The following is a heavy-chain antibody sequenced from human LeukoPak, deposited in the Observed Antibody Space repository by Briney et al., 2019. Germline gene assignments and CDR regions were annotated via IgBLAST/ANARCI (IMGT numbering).Heavy chain of an antibody. V-gene: IGHV3-7*01. Sequence: GGSLRLSCTASVFTSGDYWMSWLRQAPGKGLEWVINISPDGREKYFVDSVKGRFTISRDNAKNSLYLQMNSLRAEDTAVYYCARDGSGWSVYWGQGTLVTVSS. D-gene: IGHD6-19*01. J-gene: IGHJ4*02. CDR2: ISPDGREK. CDR1: VFTSGDYW. CDR3: ARDGSGWSVY.